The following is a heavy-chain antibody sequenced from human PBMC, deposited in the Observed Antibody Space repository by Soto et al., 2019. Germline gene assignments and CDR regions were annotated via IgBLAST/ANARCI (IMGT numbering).Heavy chain of an antibody. V-gene: IGHV1-69*02. CDR3: AADQVGATTGGYYYGMDV. CDR1: GGTFSSYT. J-gene: IGHJ6*02. CDR2: IIPILGIA. Sequence: SVKVSCKASGGTFSSYTISWVRQAPGQGLEWMGRIIPILGIANYAQKFQGRVTITRDMSTSTAYMELSSLRSEDTAVYYCAADQVGATTGGYYYGMDVWGQGTTVTVSS. D-gene: IGHD1-26*01.